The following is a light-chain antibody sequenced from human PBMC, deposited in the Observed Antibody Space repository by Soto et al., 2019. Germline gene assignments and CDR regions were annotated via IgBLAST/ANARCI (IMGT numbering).Light chain of an antibody. CDR1: QSVSSY. V-gene: IGKV3-20*01. CDR3: QQYGSSPTWT. J-gene: IGKJ1*01. Sequence: DIVLTQSPATLSLSPGQAATLSCRASQSVSSYLAWYQQKAGQAPRLLIYEGSNRATGIPDRFSGSGSGTDFTLTISRLEPEDSAVYYCQQYGSSPTWTFGQGTKVDIK. CDR2: EGS.